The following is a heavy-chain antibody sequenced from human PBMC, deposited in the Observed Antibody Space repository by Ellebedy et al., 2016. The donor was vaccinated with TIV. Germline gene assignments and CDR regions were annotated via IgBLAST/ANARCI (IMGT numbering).Heavy chain of an antibody. CDR2: LSRSGDIT. V-gene: IGHV3-23*01. D-gene: IGHD1-26*01. CDR3: ARGGVVGPYGMDV. Sequence: GESLKISCAASGFTFSNYALSWVRQAPGKGLEWVSSLSRSGDITSYADSVKGRFTISRDNSKNTLYLQMNSLRAEDTAVYDCARGGVVGPYGMDVWGQGTTVTVSS. CDR1: GFTFSNYA. J-gene: IGHJ6*02.